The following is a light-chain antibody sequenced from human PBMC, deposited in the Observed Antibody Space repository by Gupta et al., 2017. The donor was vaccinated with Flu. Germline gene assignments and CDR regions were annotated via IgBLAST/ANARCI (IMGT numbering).Light chain of an antibody. CDR1: SSDVGGYNY. Sequence: QSALTHPASVSGSPGQSITIPCTGTSSDVGGYNYVPWYHQHHGKETKHMLDYVSNRPSGVLNRGSCCSAGNKASRLTYGLQAEDEADDYCSLSKSSSTIEFFGTGTKVTVL. V-gene: IGLV2-14*01. J-gene: IGLJ1*01. CDR2: YVS. CDR3: SLSKSSSTIEF.